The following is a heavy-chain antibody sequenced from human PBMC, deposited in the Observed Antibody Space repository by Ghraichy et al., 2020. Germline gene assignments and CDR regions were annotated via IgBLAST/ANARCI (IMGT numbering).Heavy chain of an antibody. Sequence: GGSLRLSCAASGFTFSSYAMSWVRQAPGKGLEWVSAISGSGGSTYYADSVKGRFTISRDNSKNTLYLQMNSLRAEDTAVYYCANSINWNSLGGMDVWGQGTTVTVSS. CDR2: ISGSGGST. V-gene: IGHV3-23*01. D-gene: IGHD1-1*01. CDR1: GFTFSSYA. CDR3: ANSINWNSLGGMDV. J-gene: IGHJ6*02.